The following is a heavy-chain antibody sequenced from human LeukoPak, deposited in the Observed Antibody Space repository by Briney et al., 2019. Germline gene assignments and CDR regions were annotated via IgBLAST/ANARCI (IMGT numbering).Heavy chain of an antibody. CDR1: GFPFTTYW. CDR3: TKDPNGDYIGAFDP. V-gene: IGHV3-23*01. Sequence: GGSLRLSCAASGFPFTTYWMSWVRQAPGKGLEWVSSITGGHYATYNTDSVKGRFTISRDNAKNTLYLQMNSLRADDTAIYYCTKDPNGDYIGAFDPWGQGTLVTVSS. CDR2: ITGGHYAT. D-gene: IGHD4-17*01. J-gene: IGHJ5*02.